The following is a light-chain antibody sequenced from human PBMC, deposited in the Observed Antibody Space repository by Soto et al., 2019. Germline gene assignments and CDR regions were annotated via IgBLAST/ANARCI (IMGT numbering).Light chain of an antibody. V-gene: IGKV3-20*01. CDR1: QSVSSSY. J-gene: IGKJ4*01. Sequence: IVLTQSPGTLSLSPGERATLSCRASQSVSSSYLAWYQQKPGQAPRLLIYDASSRETGILDRFSGGGAGTECTRTISRLEPEDFAVDYCQQFSSSTLTFGGGTKVDIK. CDR2: DAS. CDR3: QQFSSSTLT.